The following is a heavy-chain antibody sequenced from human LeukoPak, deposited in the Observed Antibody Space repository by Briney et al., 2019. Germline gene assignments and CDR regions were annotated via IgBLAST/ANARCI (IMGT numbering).Heavy chain of an antibody. CDR2: ISGDGGST. J-gene: IGHJ4*02. Sequence: PGGSLRLFCAASGFTFDDYAMHWVRQAPGKGLEWVSLISGDGGSTYYADSVKGRFTISRDNSKNSLYLQMNSLRTEDTALYYCASRETKTDYWGQGTLVTVSS. CDR1: GFTFDDYA. D-gene: IGHD1-26*01. V-gene: IGHV3-43*02. CDR3: ASRETKTDY.